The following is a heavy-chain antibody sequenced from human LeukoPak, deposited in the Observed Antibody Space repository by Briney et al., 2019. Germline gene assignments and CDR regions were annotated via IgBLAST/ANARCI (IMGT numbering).Heavy chain of an antibody. CDR2: INTYTGNT. Sequence: ASVKVSCKASGYTFFNYGFSWVRQAPGQGLEWMGWINTYTGNTNYSQNFQGRVTMTTDASTNTAYMELRSLRSDDTAVYYCARDFLFGGKSHDPKGIDSWGQGTLVTVSS. J-gene: IGHJ4*02. D-gene: IGHD4-23*01. CDR1: GYTFFNYG. V-gene: IGHV1-18*01. CDR3: ARDFLFGGKSHDPKGIDS.